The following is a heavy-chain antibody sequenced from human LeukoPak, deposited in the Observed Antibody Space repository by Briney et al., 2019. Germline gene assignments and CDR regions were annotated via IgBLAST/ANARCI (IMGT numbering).Heavy chain of an antibody. CDR1: GIAFSRTA. Sequence: GGSLRLSCAASGIAFSRTAMNWVRQAPGKGLEWVAVISYDGSNKYYADSVKGRFTVSRDNSKNTLYLQMNSPRTEDTAIYYCARDRAVADAGVNWFDPWGQGTLVTVSS. J-gene: IGHJ5*02. CDR3: ARDRAVADAGVNWFDP. D-gene: IGHD6-19*01. V-gene: IGHV3-30-3*01. CDR2: ISYDGSNK.